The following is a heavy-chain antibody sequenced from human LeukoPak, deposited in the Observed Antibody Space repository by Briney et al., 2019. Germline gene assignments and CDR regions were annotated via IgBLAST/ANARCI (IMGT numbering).Heavy chain of an antibody. V-gene: IGHV4-34*01. Sequence: PSETLSLTCAVYGGSFTGYYWSWIRQPPGKGLEWIGEINHSGSTNYNTSLKSRVTISVDTSKNQFSLKLSSVTAADTAVYYCASADYHGSSGYYRHFDYWGQGTLVSVSS. CDR2: INHSGST. D-gene: IGHD3-22*01. CDR3: ASADYHGSSGYYRHFDY. CDR1: GGSFTGYY. J-gene: IGHJ4*02.